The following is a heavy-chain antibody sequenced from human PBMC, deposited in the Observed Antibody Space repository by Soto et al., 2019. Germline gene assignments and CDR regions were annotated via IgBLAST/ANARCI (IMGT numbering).Heavy chain of an antibody. D-gene: IGHD4-17*01. V-gene: IGHV1-58*02. Sequence: QMQLVQSGPEVKKPGTSVKVSCKASGFTFTSSAMQWVRQARGQRLEWIGWIVVGSGNTNYAQKFQERVTITREMSTSTAYMELSSLRSEDTAVYYCAAARYGDYDPDAFDIWGQGTMVTVSS. J-gene: IGHJ3*02. CDR2: IVVGSGNT. CDR3: AAARYGDYDPDAFDI. CDR1: GFTFTSSA.